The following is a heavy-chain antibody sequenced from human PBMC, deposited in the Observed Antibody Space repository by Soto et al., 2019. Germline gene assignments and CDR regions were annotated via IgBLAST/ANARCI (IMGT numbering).Heavy chain of an antibody. Sequence: GESLKISCKGSGYSFTSYWIGWVRQMPGKGLEWMGIIYPGDSDTRYSPSFQGQVTISADKSISTAYPQWSSLKASDTAMYYCARHARISMGQAPSYYYYMDVWGKGTTVTVSS. CDR2: IYPGDSDT. J-gene: IGHJ6*03. CDR1: GYSFTSYW. V-gene: IGHV5-51*01. CDR3: ARHARISMGQAPSYYYYMDV. D-gene: IGHD3-3*02.